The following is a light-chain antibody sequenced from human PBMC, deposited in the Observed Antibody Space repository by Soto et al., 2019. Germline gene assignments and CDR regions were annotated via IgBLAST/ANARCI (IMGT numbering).Light chain of an antibody. CDR2: AAS. J-gene: IGKJ1*01. Sequence: DIQMTQSPSSLSAAVGDRVTITCRASQSISSYLNWYQQKPGKAPKLLIYAASSLQSGVPSRFSGSGSGPDITLTISSLQPEDFATYYCQQSYRTFGQGTMVEIK. CDR1: QSISSY. CDR3: QQSYRT. V-gene: IGKV1-39*01.